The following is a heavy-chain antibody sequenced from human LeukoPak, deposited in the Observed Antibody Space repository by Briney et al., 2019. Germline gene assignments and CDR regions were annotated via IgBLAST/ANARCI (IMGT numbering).Heavy chain of an antibody. CDR1: GGSISFYY. D-gene: IGHD3-22*01. Sequence: PSETLSLACTVSGGSISFYYVNWVRQPAGKGLEWIGRIFISGTTNYNPSLKSGVTMSVDKCKKQISLKRRSVAAADTAVYDCARDPYYFESSGLHHVFDIWGQGTMVTGSS. V-gene: IGHV4-4*07. CDR2: IFISGTT. CDR3: ARDPYYFESSGLHHVFDI. J-gene: IGHJ3*02.